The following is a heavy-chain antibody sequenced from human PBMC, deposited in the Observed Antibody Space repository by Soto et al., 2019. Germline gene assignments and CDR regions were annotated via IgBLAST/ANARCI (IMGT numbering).Heavy chain of an antibody. J-gene: IGHJ4*02. D-gene: IGHD3-3*01. CDR2: INPSGGST. Sequence: QVQLVQSGAEVKKPGASVKVSCKASGYTFTSYYMHWVRQAPGQGLEWMGIINPSGGSTSYAQKFQGRVTMTRDTSTSTVYMELSSLRSEDTAVYYCARDGSPTYYYFWSGSSPVYWGQGTLVTVSS. V-gene: IGHV1-46*01. CDR3: ARDGSPTYYYFWSGSSPVY. CDR1: GYTFTSYY.